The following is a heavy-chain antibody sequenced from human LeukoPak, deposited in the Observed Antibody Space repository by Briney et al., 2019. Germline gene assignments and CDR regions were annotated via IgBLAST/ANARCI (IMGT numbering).Heavy chain of an antibody. CDR1: GGSFSGYY. Sequence: PSETLSLTCAVYGGSFSGYYWSWIRQSPGKGLEWIGEINHSGSTNYNPSLKSRVTISVDTSKNQFSLKLSSVTAADTAVYYCARGLEQWLVLRRAFDIWGQGTMVTVSS. D-gene: IGHD6-19*01. V-gene: IGHV4-34*01. CDR2: INHSGST. J-gene: IGHJ3*02. CDR3: ARGLEQWLVLRRAFDI.